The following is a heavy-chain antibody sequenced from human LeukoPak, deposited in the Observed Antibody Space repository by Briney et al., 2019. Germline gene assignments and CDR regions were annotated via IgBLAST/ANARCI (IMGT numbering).Heavy chain of an antibody. Sequence: SVKVSCKASGGTFSIYAISWVRQAPGQGLEWMGGIIPIFGTANYAQKFQGRVTITADESTSTAYMELSSLRSEDTAVYYCASISGYDSRSSDYWGQGTLVTVSS. CDR3: ASISGYDSRSSDY. CDR2: IIPIFGTA. D-gene: IGHD5-12*01. J-gene: IGHJ4*02. V-gene: IGHV1-69*13. CDR1: GGTFSIYA.